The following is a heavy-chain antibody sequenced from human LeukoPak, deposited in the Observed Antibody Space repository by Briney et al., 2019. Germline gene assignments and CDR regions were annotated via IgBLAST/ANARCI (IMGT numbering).Heavy chain of an antibody. CDR1: GFTFSSYD. V-gene: IGHV3-13*01. J-gene: IGHJ4*02. Sequence: GGSLRLSCAASGFTFSSYDTHWVRQATGKGLEWVSAIGTAGDTYYPGSVKGRFTISRENAKNSLYLQMNSLRAGDTAVYYCARDSPGFGISYWGQGTLVTVSS. CDR3: ARDSPGFGISY. D-gene: IGHD3-10*01. CDR2: IGTAGDT.